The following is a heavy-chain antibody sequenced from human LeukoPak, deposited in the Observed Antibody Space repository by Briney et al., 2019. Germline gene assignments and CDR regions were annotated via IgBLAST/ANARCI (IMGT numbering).Heavy chain of an antibody. CDR2: ISYDGSNK. CDR3: AKLLGWAYDILTGSSPNPLEY. D-gene: IGHD3-9*01. J-gene: IGHJ4*02. CDR1: GFTFSSYG. V-gene: IGHV3-30*18. Sequence: PGRSLRLSCAASGFTFSSYGMHWVRQAPGKGLEWVAVISYDGSNKYYADSVKGRFTISRDNSKNTLYLQMNSLRAEDTAVYYCAKLLGWAYDILTGSSPNPLEYWGQGTLVTVSS.